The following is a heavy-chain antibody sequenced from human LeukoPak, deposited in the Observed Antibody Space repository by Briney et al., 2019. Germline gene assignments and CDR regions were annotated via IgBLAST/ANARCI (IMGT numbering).Heavy chain of an antibody. CDR2: INQDGTEK. J-gene: IGHJ4*02. CDR3: AKLAKYFYGAETFYFFEH. Sequence: GGSLRLSCAASGFTVSSNYMSWVRQAPGKGLEWVANINQDGTEKYYVESVKGRFTISRDNGKNSLYLQMNSPRVEDTAVYYCAKLAKYFYGAETFYFFEHWGQGTPVTASS. V-gene: IGHV3-7*01. D-gene: IGHD3-10*01. CDR1: GFTVSSNY.